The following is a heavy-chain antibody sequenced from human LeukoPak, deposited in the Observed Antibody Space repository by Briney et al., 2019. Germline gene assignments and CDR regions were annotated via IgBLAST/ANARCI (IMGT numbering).Heavy chain of an antibody. J-gene: IGHJ3*02. CDR3: ATYFAGAETFDI. CDR2: IYPGDSDT. D-gene: IGHD3-16*01. V-gene: IGHV5-51*01. Sequence: GESLKISCQASGYSFTSFWIGWVRQMPGKGLEWVGIIYPGDSDTRYSPSFQGQVTISADKSITTAYLHWSSLKASDTAMYYCATYFAGAETFDIWGQGTMVTVSS. CDR1: GYSFTSFW.